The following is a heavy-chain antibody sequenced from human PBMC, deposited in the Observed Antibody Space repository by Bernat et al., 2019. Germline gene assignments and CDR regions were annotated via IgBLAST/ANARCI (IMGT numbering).Heavy chain of an antibody. D-gene: IGHD3-10*01. V-gene: IGHV4-39*01. Sequence: QLQLQESGPGLVKPSETLSLTCTVSGDSISSSTYYWGWIRQPPGKGLEWIGSVSNSESNYYNPSLKSRVTISVDTSKNQFSLKLNSVTAADTAVFYCARQRSGSYYMDAFDIWGQGTMVTVSS. CDR1: GDSISSSTYY. CDR3: ARQRSGSYYMDAFDI. J-gene: IGHJ3*02. CDR2: VSNSESN.